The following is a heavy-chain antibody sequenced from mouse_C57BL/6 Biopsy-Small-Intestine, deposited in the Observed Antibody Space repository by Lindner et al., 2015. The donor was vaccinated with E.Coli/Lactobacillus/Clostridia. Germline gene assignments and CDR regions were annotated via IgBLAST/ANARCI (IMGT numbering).Heavy chain of an antibody. D-gene: IGHD1-3*01. CDR3: ARKGGLTSGYFDY. CDR2: IYPRSGNT. V-gene: IGHV1-81*01. CDR1: GYTFTSYG. Sequence: VQLQESGAELARPGASVKLSCKASGYTFTSYGISWVKQRTGLGLEWIGGIYPRSGNTYYNEKFKGKATLTADKSSSTAYMELRSLTSEDSAVYFCARKGGLTSGYFDYWGQGTTLTVSS. J-gene: IGHJ2*01.